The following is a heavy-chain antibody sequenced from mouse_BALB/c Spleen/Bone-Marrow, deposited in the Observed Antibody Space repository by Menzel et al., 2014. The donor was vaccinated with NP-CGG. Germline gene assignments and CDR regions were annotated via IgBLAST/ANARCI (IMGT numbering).Heavy chain of an antibody. D-gene: IGHD2-1*01. CDR1: GYSITSGYS. CDR2: IHHSGST. Sequence: VQLKQSGPDLVKPSQSLSLTCTVTGYSITSGYSWHWIRQFPGNKLEWMGYIHHSGSTKYNPSLRSRISITRDTSKTQFFLHLNSVTTEDTATYYCTSYGNYWYFDVWGAGTTVTVSS. CDR3: TSYGNYWYFDV. V-gene: IGHV3-1*02. J-gene: IGHJ1*01.